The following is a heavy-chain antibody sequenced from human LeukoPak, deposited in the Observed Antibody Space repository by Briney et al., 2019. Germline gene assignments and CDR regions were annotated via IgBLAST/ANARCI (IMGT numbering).Heavy chain of an antibody. D-gene: IGHD3-3*01. J-gene: IGHJ6*02. V-gene: IGHV4-4*07. Sequence: SETLSLTCTVSGGSINSHYWSWIRQPAGKGLEWIGRIYSSGSTNYSPSLKSRVTISVDTSKNQFSLKLSSVTAADTAVYYCARGGQYDFWSGYPNYYYYGMDVWVQGTTVTVSS. CDR3: ARGGQYDFWSGYPNYYYYGMDV. CDR1: GGSINSHY. CDR2: IYSSGST.